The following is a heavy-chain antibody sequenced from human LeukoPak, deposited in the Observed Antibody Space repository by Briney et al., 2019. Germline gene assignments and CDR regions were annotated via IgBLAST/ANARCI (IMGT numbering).Heavy chain of an antibody. D-gene: IGHD5-18*01. CDR3: ARGQIQLWFP. CDR2: IKQDGSEK. J-gene: IGHJ5*02. Sequence: GGSLRLSCAASGFTFSSYWMSWVRQAPGQGLEWVANIKQDGSEKYYVESVKGRFTISRDNAMNSLYLQMNSLRAEDTAVYYCARGQIQLWFPWGQGTLVTVSS. V-gene: IGHV3-7*01. CDR1: GFTFSSYW.